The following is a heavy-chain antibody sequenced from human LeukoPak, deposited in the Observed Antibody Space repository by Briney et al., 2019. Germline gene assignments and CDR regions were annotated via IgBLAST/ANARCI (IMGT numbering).Heavy chain of an antibody. V-gene: IGHV3-21*04. CDR3: ARDLSPWETRNPDAFDI. D-gene: IGHD1-14*01. CDR1: GFPFSSYS. J-gene: IGHJ3*02. Sequence: GSLRLSFAASGFPFSSYSMNWVRQAPGKGGEWVSSITSSSSYIYYSDSVKGRFTISRDNAKNSLYLQMNSLRAEDTAVYYCARDLSPWETRNPDAFDIWGQGTMVTVSS. CDR2: ITSSSSYI.